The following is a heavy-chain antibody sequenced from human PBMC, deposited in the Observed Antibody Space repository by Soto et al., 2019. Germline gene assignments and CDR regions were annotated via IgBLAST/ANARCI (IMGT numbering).Heavy chain of an antibody. CDR2: IYYSGST. J-gene: IGHJ6*02. CDR3: ARVCGGDCHYGMDV. Sequence: SETLSLTCTVSGGSISSGGYYWTWIRQHPGKGLEWIGYIYYSGSTYYNPSLKSRVTIPVDTSKNQFSLKLSSVTAADTAVYYCARVCGGDCHYGMDVWGQGTTVTVS. V-gene: IGHV4-31*03. D-gene: IGHD2-21*02. CDR1: GGSISSGGYY.